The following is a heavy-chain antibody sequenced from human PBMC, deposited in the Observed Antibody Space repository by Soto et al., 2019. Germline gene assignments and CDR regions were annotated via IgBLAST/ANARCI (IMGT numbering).Heavy chain of an antibody. CDR2: IYPGDSDT. V-gene: IGHV5-51*01. J-gene: IGHJ3*02. Sequence: GESLKISCKGSGYSFTSYWIGWVRQMPGKGLEWMGIIYPGDSDTSYSPSFQGQQTISADKSISTAYLQWSSLQASETAMDYCGTPSDPDAFDIWGQGTMVTVSS. CDR1: GYSFTSYW. CDR3: GTPSDPDAFDI.